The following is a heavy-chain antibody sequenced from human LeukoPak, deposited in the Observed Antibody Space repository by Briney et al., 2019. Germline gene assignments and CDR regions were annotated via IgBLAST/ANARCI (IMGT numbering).Heavy chain of an antibody. CDR3: ARCIYGASTYHFDS. Sequence: GGSLRLSCAASGFTFSYYGMNWVRQAPGKGLEWLTIIWNDGSKQYYADSVKGRFTVSRDNSKNTLYLQMNSLRAEDTAVYYCARCIYGASTYHFDSWGQGTLVTVSS. CDR2: IWNDGSKQ. J-gene: IGHJ4*02. CDR1: GFTFSYYG. V-gene: IGHV3-33*01. D-gene: IGHD4-17*01.